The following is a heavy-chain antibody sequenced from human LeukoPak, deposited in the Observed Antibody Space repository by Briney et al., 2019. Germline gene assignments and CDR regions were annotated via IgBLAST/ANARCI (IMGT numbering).Heavy chain of an antibody. CDR2: MTSNGDNT. J-gene: IGHJ4*02. CDR3: ARDTRWGGEDFGF. CDR1: GFTLSMYS. D-gene: IGHD2-2*01. V-gene: IGHV3-64*04. Sequence: PGGSLRLSCSASGFTLSMYSMHWVRQAPGKGLAYVAAMTSNGDNTYYVDSAKGRFTISRDNAKNSVYLQMNSLRAEDTAVYYCARDTRWGGEDFGFWGQGTLVTVSS.